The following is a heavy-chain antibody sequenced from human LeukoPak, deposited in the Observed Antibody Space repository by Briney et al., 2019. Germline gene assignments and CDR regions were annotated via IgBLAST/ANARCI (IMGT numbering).Heavy chain of an antibody. CDR3: ARGGSSSWYLSAFDI. Sequence: PGGSLRLSCAASGFTFSNAWMSWVRQAPGKGLEWVGRIKSKTDGGTTDYAAPGKGRFTISRDDSKNTLYLQMNSLKTEDTAVYYCARGGSSSWYLSAFDIWGQGTMVTVSS. V-gene: IGHV3-15*01. J-gene: IGHJ3*02. CDR2: IKSKTDGGTT. D-gene: IGHD6-13*01. CDR1: GFTFSNAW.